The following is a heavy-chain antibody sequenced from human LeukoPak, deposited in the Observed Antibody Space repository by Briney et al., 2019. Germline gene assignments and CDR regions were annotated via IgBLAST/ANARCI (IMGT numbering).Heavy chain of an antibody. Sequence: PGGSLRLSCAASGFTFSSYAMHWVRQAPGKGLEHVSTISSNGGSTYYANSVKGRFTSSRENSKNTLYLQMGSLRAEDTAVYYCAKVLTHEMATIYFDYWGQGTLVTVSS. D-gene: IGHD5-24*01. CDR1: GFTFSSYA. V-gene: IGHV3-64*01. J-gene: IGHJ4*02. CDR2: ISSNGGST. CDR3: AKVLTHEMATIYFDY.